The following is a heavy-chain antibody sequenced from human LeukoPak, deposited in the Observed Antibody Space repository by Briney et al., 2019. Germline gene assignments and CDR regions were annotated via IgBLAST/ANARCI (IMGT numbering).Heavy chain of an antibody. V-gene: IGHV4-59*01. D-gene: IGHD2-21*02. CDR3: ARALPCGGDCTGIFGY. CDR2: IYYSGST. CDR1: GGSISSYY. Sequence: PSETLSLTCTVSGGSISSYYWSWIRQPPGKGLEWIGYIYYSGSTNYNPSLKSRVTMSVDTSKNQFSLRLNSVTAADTAVYYCARALPCGGDCTGIFGYWGQGTLVTVSS. J-gene: IGHJ4*02.